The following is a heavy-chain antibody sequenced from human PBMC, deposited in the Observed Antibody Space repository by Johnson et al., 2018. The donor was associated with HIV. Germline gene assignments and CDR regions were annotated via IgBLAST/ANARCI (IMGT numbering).Heavy chain of an antibody. D-gene: IGHD3-10*01. J-gene: IGHJ3*02. Sequence: VQLVESGGGVVQPGGSLRLSCAASGFIFSNYWMHWVRQAPGKGLEWVSSISGSGGSTFYADSVKGRFTISRDNSKNTLYLQMNSLRAEDTAVYYCTTDQGYYGDAFDIWGQVTVVTVSS. CDR3: TTDQGYYGDAFDI. V-gene: IGHV3-23*04. CDR2: ISGSGGST. CDR1: GFIFSNYW.